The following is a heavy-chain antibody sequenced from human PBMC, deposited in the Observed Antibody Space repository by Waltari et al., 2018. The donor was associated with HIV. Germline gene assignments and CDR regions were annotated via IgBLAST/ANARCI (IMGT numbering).Heavy chain of an antibody. Sequence: EVQLVETGGDVIRPGGSLRLSCATAGIAVTTNYLNWVRQAPGKGLEWVSVIYRGGDTKYADSVKGRFLISRDNSKNTVFLQLNRLRVEDTAVYYCSGPDGDQGTSVTYYGMGVWGQGTTVIVSS. D-gene: IGHD4-17*01. J-gene: IGHJ6*02. CDR1: GIAVTTNY. CDR2: IYRGGDT. V-gene: IGHV3-53*02. CDR3: SGPDGDQGTSVTYYGMGV.